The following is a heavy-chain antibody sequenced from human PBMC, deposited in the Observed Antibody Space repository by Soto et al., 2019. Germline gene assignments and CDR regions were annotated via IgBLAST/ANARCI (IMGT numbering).Heavy chain of an antibody. Sequence: QVQLVQSGAEVKKPGSSVKVSCKASGGTFSSYAISWVRQAPGQGLEWMGGIIPIFGTANYAQKFQGRVTITADESTSTAYMELSSLRSEDTAVYYCASPPEGIAAAGPRHGYYYGMDVWGQGTTVTVSS. CDR3: ASPPEGIAAAGPRHGYYYGMDV. CDR1: GGTFSSYA. D-gene: IGHD6-13*01. CDR2: IIPIFGTA. J-gene: IGHJ6*02. V-gene: IGHV1-69*12.